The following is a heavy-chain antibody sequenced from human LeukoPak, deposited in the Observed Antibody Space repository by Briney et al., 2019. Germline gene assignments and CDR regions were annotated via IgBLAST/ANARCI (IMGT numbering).Heavy chain of an antibody. D-gene: IGHD3-16*01. CDR2: INPNSGGT. Sequence: TSVNVSCKASGYTFTGYYMHWVRQAPGQGLEWMGCINPNSGGTNYAQKFQGRVTMTRDSSISTAYMELSRLSSDDPAVYHCATARDLLTPTSVGGFDYWGQGTLVTVSS. CDR3: ATARDLLTPTSVGGFDY. CDR1: GYTFTGYY. V-gene: IGHV1-2*02. J-gene: IGHJ4*02.